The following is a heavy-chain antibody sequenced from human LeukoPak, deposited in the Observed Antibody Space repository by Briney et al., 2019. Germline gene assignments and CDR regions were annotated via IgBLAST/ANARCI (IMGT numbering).Heavy chain of an antibody. D-gene: IGHD1-26*01. CDR2: IDWDDDK. CDR1: GFSLSTSSMC. Sequence: SGPALVKPTQTLTLTCTFSGFSLSTSSMCVGWTRQPPGKALEWLARIDWDDDKYYSSSLKTRLTISKDTSKNQVVLTMTNMDPVDTATYYCARIRSGSYSMDYWGQGTLVIVSS. J-gene: IGHJ4*02. CDR3: ARIRSGSYSMDY. V-gene: IGHV2-70*11.